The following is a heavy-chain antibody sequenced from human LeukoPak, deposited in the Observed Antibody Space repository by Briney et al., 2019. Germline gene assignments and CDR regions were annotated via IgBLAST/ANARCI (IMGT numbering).Heavy chain of an antibody. Sequence: ASVKVSCKASGYTFTSYDINWVRQATGQGLEWMGWMNPNSGNTGYAQKFQGRVTMTRNTSISTAYMELSSLRSEDTAEYYCARAEGGGYSSSSGGYYMDVWGKGTTVTVSS. J-gene: IGHJ6*03. CDR1: GYTFTSYD. CDR3: ARAEGGGYSSSSGGYYMDV. D-gene: IGHD6-6*01. CDR2: MNPNSGNT. V-gene: IGHV1-8*01.